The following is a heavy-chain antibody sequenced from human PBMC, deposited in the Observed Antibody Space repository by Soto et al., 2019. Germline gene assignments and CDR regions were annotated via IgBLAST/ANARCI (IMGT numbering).Heavy chain of an antibody. Sequence: QLQLQESGPGLVKPSETLSLTCTVSGGSLSSSNYYWGWNRQPPGKGLEWSVTIYYRGSTYYNPSLMRRGTSSADTSKRQFSLTLNSVSEADTAVYYCARLPSGNYFENWGPGPQARVSS. CDR3: ARLPSGNYFEN. CDR1: GGSLSSSNYY. CDR2: IYYRGST. J-gene: IGHJ4*02. D-gene: IGHD1-26*01. V-gene: IGHV4-39*01.